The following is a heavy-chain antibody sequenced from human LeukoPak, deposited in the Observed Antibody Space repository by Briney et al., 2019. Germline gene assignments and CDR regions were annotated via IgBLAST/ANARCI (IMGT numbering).Heavy chain of an antibody. CDR2: MNPNSGNT. CDR1: GYTFTSYD. Sequence: GASVKVSCKASGYTFTSYDINWVRQATGQGLEWMGWMNPNSGNTGPAQRFQGRVTMTRNTSISTAYMELSSLRSEDTAVYYCARVSGYCRGGSCYGLPSHGMDVWGQGTTVTVSS. V-gene: IGHV1-8*01. D-gene: IGHD2-15*01. J-gene: IGHJ6*02. CDR3: ARVSGYCRGGSCYGLPSHGMDV.